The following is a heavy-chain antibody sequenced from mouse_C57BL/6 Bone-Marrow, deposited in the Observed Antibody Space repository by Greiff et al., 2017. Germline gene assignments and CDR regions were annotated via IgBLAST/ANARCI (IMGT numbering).Heavy chain of an antibody. CDR1: GYTFTSYW. D-gene: IGHD4-1*01. Sequence: QVQLQQPGAELVKPGASVKLSCKASGYTFTSYWMQWVKQRPGQGLEWIGEIDPSDSYTNYNQKFKGKATLTVDTSSITAYMQLSSLTSEDSAVYYCASPGAWFAYWGQGTLVTVSA. CDR3: ASPGAWFAY. CDR2: IDPSDSYT. V-gene: IGHV1-50*01. J-gene: IGHJ3*01.